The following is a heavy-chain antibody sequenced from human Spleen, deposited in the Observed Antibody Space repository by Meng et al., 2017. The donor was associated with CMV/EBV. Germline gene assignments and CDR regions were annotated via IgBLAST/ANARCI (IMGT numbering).Heavy chain of an antibody. D-gene: IGHD1-26*01. CDR2: IIPIFGTT. Sequence: SGGTLSSYAINWVRQAPGQGLEWMGGIIPIFGTTYYAQDLKGRVTITTDESTSTVSVDLSRLRSEDTAVYYCASQQRTLLYGHYFDFWGQGTLVTVSS. J-gene: IGHJ4*02. V-gene: IGHV1-69*05. CDR1: GGTLSSYA. CDR3: ASQQRTLLYGHYFDF.